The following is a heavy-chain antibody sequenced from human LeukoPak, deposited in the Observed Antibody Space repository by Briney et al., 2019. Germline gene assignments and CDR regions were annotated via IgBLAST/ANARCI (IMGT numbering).Heavy chain of an antibody. J-gene: IGHJ4*02. CDR1: GFTFSSYW. Sequence: PGGSLRLSCAASGFTFSSYWMSWVRQAPGKGLEWVANIKQDGSEKYYVDSVKGRFTISRDNAKNSLYLQMNSLRAEDTAVYYCARGGLEWELRVYYFDYWGQGTLVTVSS. V-gene: IGHV3-7*01. CDR2: IKQDGSEK. D-gene: IGHD1-26*01. CDR3: ARGGLEWELRVYYFDY.